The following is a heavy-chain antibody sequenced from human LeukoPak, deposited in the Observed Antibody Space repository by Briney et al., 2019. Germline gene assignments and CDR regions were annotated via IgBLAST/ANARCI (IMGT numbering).Heavy chain of an antibody. CDR2: ISYSGNT. D-gene: IGHD3/OR15-3a*01. CDR3: ARDIVGPPGMDHRFDY. Sequence: PSETLSLTCTVSGDSISSYYWNWIRQPPGKELEWIGYISYSGNTNYNPSLRSRVTISLDTSKNQFSLNMRSVTAADTAVYYCARDIVGPPGMDHRFDYWGQGTLVTVSS. J-gene: IGHJ4*02. CDR1: GDSISSYY. V-gene: IGHV4-59*01.